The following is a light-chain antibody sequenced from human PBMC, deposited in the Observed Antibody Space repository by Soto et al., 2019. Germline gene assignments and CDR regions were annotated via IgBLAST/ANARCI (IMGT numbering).Light chain of an antibody. J-gene: IGLJ1*01. CDR3: CSYAGSSTFFYV. V-gene: IGLV2-23*03. Sequence: SALTQPASVSGSPGQSITISCTGTSSDVWSYNLVSWYQQHPGKAPKLMIYEGSRRPSGVSNRFSGSKSGNTASLTIAGLQGDDESDYYCCSYAGSSTFFYVFGTGTEVTVL. CDR1: SSDVWSYNL. CDR2: EGS.